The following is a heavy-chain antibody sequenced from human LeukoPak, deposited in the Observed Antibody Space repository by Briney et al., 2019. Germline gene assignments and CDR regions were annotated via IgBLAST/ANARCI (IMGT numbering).Heavy chain of an antibody. V-gene: IGHV3-30-3*01. CDR2: ISLDGTNK. CDR3: ARAPTPMTTVTTLGY. J-gene: IGHJ4*02. D-gene: IGHD4-17*01. CDR1: GFTFSSYT. Sequence: PGRSLRLSCAASGFTFSSYTMHWVRQAPGKGLEWVAVISLDGTNKYYADSVKGQFTISRDNSKNTLYLQMNSLRPEDTAVYYCARAPTPMTTVTTLGYWGQGTLVTVSS.